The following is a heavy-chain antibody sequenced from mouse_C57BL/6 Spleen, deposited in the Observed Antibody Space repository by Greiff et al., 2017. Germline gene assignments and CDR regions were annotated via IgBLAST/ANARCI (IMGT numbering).Heavy chain of an antibody. CDR2: IWNGGGT. V-gene: IGHV2-9-1*01. D-gene: IGHD1-1*01. J-gene: IGHJ4*01. CDR3: ARRTGGSSYDYAMDY. Sequence: QVQLKQSGPGLVAPSQSLSITCTVSGFSLTSYAISWVRQPPGKGLEWLGVIWNGGGTNYNSALKSRLSISKDNSKSQVFLKMNSLQTDDTARYYCARRTGGSSYDYAMDYWGQGTSVTVSS. CDR1: GFSLTSYA.